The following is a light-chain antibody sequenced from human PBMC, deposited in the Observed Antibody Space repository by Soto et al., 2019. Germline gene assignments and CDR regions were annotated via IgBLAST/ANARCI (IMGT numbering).Light chain of an antibody. V-gene: IGLV1-51*01. CDR1: SSNIGNNY. Sequence: QSVLTQPPSVSAAPGQKVTISCSGSSSNIGNNYVSWYQQLPGTAPKLLIYDNNKRPSGVPDRFSGSKSGTSATLGITGLQTGDETDYYCGTWDSSLSALVVFGRGTKLTVL. J-gene: IGLJ2*01. CDR3: GTWDSSLSALVV. CDR2: DNN.